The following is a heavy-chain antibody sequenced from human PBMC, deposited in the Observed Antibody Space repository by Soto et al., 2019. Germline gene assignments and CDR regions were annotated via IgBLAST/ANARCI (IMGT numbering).Heavy chain of an antibody. CDR3: ARTTYYYDSSGYYADY. CDR2: IYPGDSDT. Sequence: GESLKISCKGSGYSFTSYWIGWVRQMPGKGLEWMGIIYPGDSDTRYSPSFQGQVTISADKSISTAYLQWSNLKASDTAMYYCARTTYYYDSSGYYADYWGRGTLVTVSS. D-gene: IGHD3-22*01. J-gene: IGHJ4*02. CDR1: GYSFTSYW. V-gene: IGHV5-51*01.